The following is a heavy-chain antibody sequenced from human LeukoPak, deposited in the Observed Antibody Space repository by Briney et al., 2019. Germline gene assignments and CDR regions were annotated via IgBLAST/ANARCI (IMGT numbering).Heavy chain of an antibody. CDR3: AKVSRQADCSSTSCYHNGDY. V-gene: IGHV3-48*03. CDR1: GFTFSSYE. J-gene: IGHJ4*02. Sequence: QPGGSLRLSCAASGFTFSSYEMNWVRQAPGKGLEWVSYISSSGSTIYYADSVKGRFTISRDNAKNSLYLQMNSLRAEDTAVYYCAKVSRQADCSSTSCYHNGDYWGQGTLVTVSS. D-gene: IGHD2-2*01. CDR2: ISSSGSTI.